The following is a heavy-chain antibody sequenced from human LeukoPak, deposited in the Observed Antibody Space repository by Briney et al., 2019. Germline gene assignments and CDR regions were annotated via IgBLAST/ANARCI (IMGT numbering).Heavy chain of an antibody. J-gene: IGHJ4*02. V-gene: IGHV4-38-2*02. CDR3: AIVPTYGSGSYYPYY. Sequence: SETLSLTCTVSGYSISSGYYWGWIRQPPGKGLEWIGSIYHSGSTYYNPSLKSRVTISVDTSKNQFSLKLSSVTAADTAVYYCAIVPTYGSGSYYPYYWGQGTLVTVSS. CDR2: IYHSGST. D-gene: IGHD3-10*01. CDR1: GYSISSGYY.